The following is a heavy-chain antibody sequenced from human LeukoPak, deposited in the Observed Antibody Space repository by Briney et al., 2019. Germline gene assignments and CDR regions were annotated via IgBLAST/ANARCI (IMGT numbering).Heavy chain of an antibody. J-gene: IGHJ4*02. CDR2: ISGSGGST. CDR3: AKDQYLSGRGWETYLISN. D-gene: IGHD1-26*01. CDR1: GLTFSSHA. Sequence: GGSLRLSCAASGLTFSSHAMNWVRQAPGKGLQRVSSISGSGGSTNYADSVQGRFTISRDNSMDTLYLQMNSLRPEDAAVYYCAKDQYLSGRGWETYLISNWGRGTLVTVSS. V-gene: IGHV3-23*01.